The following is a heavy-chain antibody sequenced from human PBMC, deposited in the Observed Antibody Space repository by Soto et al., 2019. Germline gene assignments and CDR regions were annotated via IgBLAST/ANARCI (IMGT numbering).Heavy chain of an antibody. D-gene: IGHD1-1*01. J-gene: IGHJ4*02. CDR2: ISYDGNNK. Sequence: QVQLVESGGGVVQPGRSLRLSCAASGFTFSTYGMHWVRQAPGKGLEWVAVISYDGNNKYYADSVKGRFTISRDNSKNTLYLHMSSLRAEDTAVYYCAKAVYNWNDGFFDYWGQGTLVTVSS. CDR1: GFTFSTYG. V-gene: IGHV3-30*18. CDR3: AKAVYNWNDGFFDY.